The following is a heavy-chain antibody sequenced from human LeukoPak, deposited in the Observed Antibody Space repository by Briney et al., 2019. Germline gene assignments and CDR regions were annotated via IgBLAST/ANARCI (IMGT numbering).Heavy chain of an antibody. J-gene: IGHJ4*02. CDR3: TTDDEIVLMVYARDY. V-gene: IGHV3-15*01. CDR1: GFTFSNAW. D-gene: IGHD2-8*01. CDR2: IKSKTDGGTT. Sequence: GGSLRLSCAASGFTFSNAWMSWVRQAPGKGLEWVGRIKSKTDGGTTDYAAPVKGRFTISRDDSKNTLYLQMNSLKTEDTAVYYCTTDDEIVLMVYARDYWGQGTLVTVSS.